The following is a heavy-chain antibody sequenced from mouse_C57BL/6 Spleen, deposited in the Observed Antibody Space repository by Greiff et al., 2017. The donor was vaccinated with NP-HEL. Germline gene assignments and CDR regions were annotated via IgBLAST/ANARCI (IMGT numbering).Heavy chain of an antibody. CDR1: GYTFTDHT. CDR2: IYPRDGST. D-gene: IGHD1-1*01. Sequence: VQLQQSDAELVKPGASVKISCKVSGYTFTDHTIHWMKQRPEQGLEWIGYIYPRDGSTKYNEKFKGKATLTADKSSSTAYMQLNSLTSEDSAVYFWANYYGSPHWYFDVWGTGTTVTVAS. J-gene: IGHJ1*03. V-gene: IGHV1-78*01. CDR3: ANYYGSPHWYFDV.